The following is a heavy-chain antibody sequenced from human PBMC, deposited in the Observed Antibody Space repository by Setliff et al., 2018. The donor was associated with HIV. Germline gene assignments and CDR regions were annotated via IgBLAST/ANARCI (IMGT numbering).Heavy chain of an antibody. Sequence: PSETLSLTCAVSRSYISGSYYWAWIRQPPGKGLEWIGNIYPSGSIHPSGATNYNPFLEGRVTISLDTSNNQFSLKVNSVTAADTAIYYCARGGPTVAYGVDVWGQGTTVTVSS. CDR1: RSYISGSYY. J-gene: IGHJ6*02. CDR2: IYPSGSIHPSGAT. V-gene: IGHV4-38-2*01. CDR3: ARGGPTVAYGVDV. D-gene: IGHD4-17*01.